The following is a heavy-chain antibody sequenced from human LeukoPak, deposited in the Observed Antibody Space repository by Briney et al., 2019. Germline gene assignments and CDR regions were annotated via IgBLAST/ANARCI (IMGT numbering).Heavy chain of an antibody. CDR3: ARATGSSWYYYYYYMDV. J-gene: IGHJ6*03. V-gene: IGHV6-1*01. D-gene: IGHD6-13*01. Sequence: SQTLSLTCAISGDSVSSNSAAWNWIRQSPSRGLEWLGRTYYRSKWYNDYAVSVKSRITINPDTSKNQFSLQLNYVTPEDTAVYYCARATGSSWYYYYYYMDVWGKGTTVTVSS. CDR1: GDSVSSNSAA. CDR2: TYYRSKWYN.